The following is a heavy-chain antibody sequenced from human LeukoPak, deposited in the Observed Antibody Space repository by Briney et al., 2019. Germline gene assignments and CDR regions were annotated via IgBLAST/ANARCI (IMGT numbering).Heavy chain of an antibody. V-gene: IGHV4-38-2*02. Sequence: SETLSLTCTVSGYTISTGYYWGWIRQPPGKGLEWIGSIYHSGSTFYNPSLNSRLTMSVDTSKNLFSLKLSSVTAADTAVYYCARTTEGGYTYNYFYYYYMDVWGKGTTVTISS. CDR3: ARTTEGGYTYNYFYYYYMDV. D-gene: IGHD5-18*01. CDR2: IYHSGST. CDR1: GYTISTGYY. J-gene: IGHJ6*03.